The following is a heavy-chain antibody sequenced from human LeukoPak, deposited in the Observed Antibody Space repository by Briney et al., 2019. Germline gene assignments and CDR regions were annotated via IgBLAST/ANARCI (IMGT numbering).Heavy chain of an antibody. CDR3: ARDSGTPFDP. J-gene: IGHJ5*02. CDR1: GASISRYY. Sequence: PSETLSLTCTVSGASISRYYWSWVRQPAGKGLEWIGRIYSSGSTSYNPSLKSRVTMSVDTSKNQFSLKLSSVTAADTAVYYCARDSGTPFDPWGQGTLVTVSS. D-gene: IGHD1-1*01. V-gene: IGHV4-4*07. CDR2: IYSSGST.